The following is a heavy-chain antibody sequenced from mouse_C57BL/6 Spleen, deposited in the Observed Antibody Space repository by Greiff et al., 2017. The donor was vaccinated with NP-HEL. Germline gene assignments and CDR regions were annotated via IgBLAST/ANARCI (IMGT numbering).Heavy chain of an antibody. CDR1: GYTFTSYW. Sequence: QVQLQQSGAELVMPGASVKLSCKASGYTFTSYWMHWVKQRPGQGLEWIGEIDPSDSYTNYNQKFKGKSTLTVDKSSSTAYMQLSSLTSEDSAVYYCALHGLRPFAYWGQGTLVTVSA. J-gene: IGHJ3*01. D-gene: IGHD2-2*01. V-gene: IGHV1-69*01. CDR2: IDPSDSYT. CDR3: ALHGLRPFAY.